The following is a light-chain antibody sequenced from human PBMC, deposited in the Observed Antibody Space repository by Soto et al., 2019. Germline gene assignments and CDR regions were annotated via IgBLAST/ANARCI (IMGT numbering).Light chain of an antibody. J-gene: IGLJ3*02. CDR2: GNS. CDR1: RSNIGAGYD. CDR3: QSYDSSLSRV. Sequence: QSVLTQPPSVSGAPGQRVTISCTGSRSNIGAGYDVHWYQQIPGTAPKLLIYGNSNRPSGVPDRFSGSKSGTSASLAITGLQAEDEADYYCQSYDSSLSRVFGGGTKLTVL. V-gene: IGLV1-40*01.